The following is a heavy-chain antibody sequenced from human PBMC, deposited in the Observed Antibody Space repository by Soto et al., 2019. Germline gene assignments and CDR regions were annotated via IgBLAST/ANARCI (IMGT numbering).Heavy chain of an antibody. J-gene: IGHJ6*02. V-gene: IGHV1-58*01. CDR3: AADLVEMATTDYYYGMDV. D-gene: IGHD5-12*01. Sequence: GASVKVSCKASGFTFTSSAVQWVRQARGRRLEWIGWIVVGSGNTNYAQKFQERVTITRDMSTSTAYMELSSLRSEDTAVYYCAADLVEMATTDYYYGMDVWGQGTTVTVSS. CDR2: IVVGSGNT. CDR1: GFTFTSSA.